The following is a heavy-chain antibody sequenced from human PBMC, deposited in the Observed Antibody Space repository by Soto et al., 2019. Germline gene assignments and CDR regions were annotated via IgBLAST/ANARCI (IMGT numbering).Heavy chain of an antibody. J-gene: IGHJ6*02. CDR1: GFTFSSYA. Sequence: EVQLLESGGGLEQPGGSLRLSCAASGFTFSSYAMSWARQAPGKGLEWVSAISGSGGSTVYADSVKGRFTISRDNSKNTLYLQMNSLRAEDTAVYYCANPYCSSTSCYHYYYAMDVWGQGTTVTVSS. CDR3: ANPYCSSTSCYHYYYAMDV. CDR2: ISGSGGST. V-gene: IGHV3-23*01. D-gene: IGHD2-2*01.